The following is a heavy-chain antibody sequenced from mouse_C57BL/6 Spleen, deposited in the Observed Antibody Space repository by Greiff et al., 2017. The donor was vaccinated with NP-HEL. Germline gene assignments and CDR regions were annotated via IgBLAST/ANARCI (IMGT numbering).Heavy chain of an antibody. J-gene: IGHJ2*01. CDR1: GYTFTSYW. CDR3: ARGRNDY. CDR2: IDPSDSYT. V-gene: IGHV1-50*01. Sequence: VQLQQSGAELVKPGASVKLSCKASGYTFTSYWMQWVKQRPGQGLEWIGEIDPSDSYTNYNQKFKGKATLTVDTSSSTAYMQLSSLTSEDSAVYYCARGRNDYWGQGTTLTVSS.